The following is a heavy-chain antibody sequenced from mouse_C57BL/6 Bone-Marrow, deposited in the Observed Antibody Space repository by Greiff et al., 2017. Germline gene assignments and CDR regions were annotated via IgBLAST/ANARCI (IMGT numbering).Heavy chain of an antibody. J-gene: IGHJ2*01. D-gene: IGHD2-4*01. V-gene: IGHV5-17*01. CDR1: GFTFSDYG. CDR3: ARDDYDGY. Sequence: DVHLVESGGGLVKPGRSLKLSCAASGFTFSDYGMHWVRQAPEKGLEWVAYISSGSSTIYYADTGKGRFTISRDNAKNTLFLQMTSLRSEDTAMYYCARDDYDGYWGQGTTLTVSS. CDR2: ISSGSSTI.